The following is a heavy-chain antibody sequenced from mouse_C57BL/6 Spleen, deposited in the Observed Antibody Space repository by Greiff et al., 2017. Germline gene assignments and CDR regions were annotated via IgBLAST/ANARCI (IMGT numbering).Heavy chain of an antibody. CDR2: IDPSDSET. Sequence: QVQLQQPGAELVRPGSSVKLSCKASGYTFTSYWMHWVKQRPIQGLEWIGNIDPSDSETHYNQKFKDKATLTVDKSSSTAYMQLSSLTSEDSAVYYCARLYGSLYGDYFDYWGQGTTLTVSS. D-gene: IGHD1-1*01. CDR3: ARLYGSLYGDYFDY. CDR1: GYTFTSYW. V-gene: IGHV1-52*01. J-gene: IGHJ2*01.